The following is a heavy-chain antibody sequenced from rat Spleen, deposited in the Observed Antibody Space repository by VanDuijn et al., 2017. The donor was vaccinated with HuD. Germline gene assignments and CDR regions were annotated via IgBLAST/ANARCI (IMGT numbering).Heavy chain of an antibody. D-gene: IGHD2-1*01. CDR1: GFTFNNYW. V-gene: IGHV5-31*01. CDR2: ITDSGRTT. CDR3: ARHDLPNTYGWYFDF. Sequence: EVQLVESGGGLVQPGRSLKLSCVASGFTFNNYWMTWIRQAPGKGLEWFASITDSGRTTFYPDSVKGRFTISRDNAKSTLYLQMDSLRSEDTATYYCARHDLPNTYGWYFDFWGPGTMVTVSS. J-gene: IGHJ1*01.